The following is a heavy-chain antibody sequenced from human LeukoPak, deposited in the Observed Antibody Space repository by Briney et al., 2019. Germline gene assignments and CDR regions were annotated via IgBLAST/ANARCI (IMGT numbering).Heavy chain of an antibody. V-gene: IGHV1-2*02. CDR3: ARIWGSSTSCYDCWFDP. CDR2: INPNSGGT. Sequence: GASVKVSCKASGYTFTGYYMHWVRQAPGQGLEWMGWINPNSGGTNYAQKFQGRVTMTRDTSISTAYMELSRLRSDDTAVNYCARIWGSSTSCYDCWFDPWGQGTLVTVSS. J-gene: IGHJ5*02. CDR1: GYTFTGYY. D-gene: IGHD2-2*01.